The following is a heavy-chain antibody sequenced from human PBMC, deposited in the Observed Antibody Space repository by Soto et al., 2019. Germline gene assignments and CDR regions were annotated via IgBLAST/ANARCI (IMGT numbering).Heavy chain of an antibody. Sequence: QVQLVQSGAEGKKPGSSVKVSCKASGGTFSSYAISWVRQAPGQGLEWMGGIIPIFGTANYAQKFQGRVTINADKSTSTAYVELGSLRSEDTAVYYCARYVIRDCYNFGFYYWGQGTLVTVAS. D-gene: IGHD2-21*01. CDR3: ARYVIRDCYNFGFYY. V-gene: IGHV1-69*06. CDR2: IIPIFGTA. CDR1: GGTFSSYA. J-gene: IGHJ4*02.